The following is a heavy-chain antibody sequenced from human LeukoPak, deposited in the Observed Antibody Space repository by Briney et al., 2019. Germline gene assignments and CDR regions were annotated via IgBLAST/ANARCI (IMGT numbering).Heavy chain of an antibody. CDR2: IYHSGST. CDR1: GGSISIGGDS. D-gene: IGHD3-16*01. J-gene: IGHJ4*02. CDR3: ARGGLGRFDY. V-gene: IGHV4-30-2*01. Sequence: SETLSLTCAVSGGSISIGGDSWSWIRQPPGKGLEWIGYIYHSGSTYYNPSLKSRVTISVDRSKNQFSLKLSSVTAADTAVYYCARGGLGRFDYWGQGTLVTVSS.